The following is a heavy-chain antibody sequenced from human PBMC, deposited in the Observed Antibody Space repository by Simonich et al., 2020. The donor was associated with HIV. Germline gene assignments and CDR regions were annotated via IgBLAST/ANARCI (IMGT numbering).Heavy chain of an antibody. Sequence: QVQLVESGGGVVQPGRSLRLSCAASGFTSSSYAMHWVRQAPGKGLEWVAVISYDGSNKYYADSVKCRLTISRDNSKNTLYLQMNSLRAEDTAVYYCASGGSISSVWADDYWGQGTLVTVSS. CDR3: ASGGSISSVWADDY. CDR1: GFTSSSYA. CDR2: ISYDGSNK. D-gene: IGHD3-16*01. V-gene: IGHV3-30*07. J-gene: IGHJ4*02.